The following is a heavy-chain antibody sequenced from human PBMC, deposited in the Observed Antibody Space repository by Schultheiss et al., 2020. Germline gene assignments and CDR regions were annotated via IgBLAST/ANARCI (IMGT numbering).Heavy chain of an antibody. D-gene: IGHD2-15*01. CDR2: IYYSGST. CDR3: ARGGPTGYYYYYYGMDV. Sequence: SQPLSLTCAVSGYSISSDYYWGWIRQPPGKGLEWIGYIYYSGSTNYNPSLKSRVTISVDTSKNQFSLKLSSVTAADTAVYYCARGGPTGYYYYYYGMDVWGQGTTVTGYS. V-gene: IGHV4-38-2*01. J-gene: IGHJ6*02. CDR1: GYSISSDYY.